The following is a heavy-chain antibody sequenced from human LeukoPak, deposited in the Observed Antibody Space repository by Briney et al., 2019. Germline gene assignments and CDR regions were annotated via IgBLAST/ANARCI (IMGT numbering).Heavy chain of an antibody. CDR2: ISGSGGST. D-gene: IGHD2-2*01. CDR1: GFTFGSYA. V-gene: IGHV3-23*01. CDR3: AKGGSPYEVQCSSISCPIDY. J-gene: IGHJ4*02. Sequence: GGSLRLSCAASGFTFGSYAMSWVRQAPGKGLEWVSAISGSGGSTYYADSVKGRFTISRDNSKNTLYLQMNSLRAEDTAVYYCAKGGSPYEVQCSSISCPIDYWGQGTLVTVSS.